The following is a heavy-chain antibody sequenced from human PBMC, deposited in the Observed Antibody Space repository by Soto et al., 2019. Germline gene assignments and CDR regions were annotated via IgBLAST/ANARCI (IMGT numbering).Heavy chain of an antibody. D-gene: IGHD1-1*01. CDR1: GASISCFY. V-gene: IGHV4-4*07. Sequence: SETLSLTCTVSGASISCFYWSWIRKSAGKELEWIGRIYATGTTDYNPSLKSRVMMSVDMSKKQSSLKLRSVTAADTAVYYCVRDGTKTLRDWFDPWGQGISVTVSS. CDR3: VRDGTKTLRDWFDP. J-gene: IGHJ5*02. CDR2: IYATGTT.